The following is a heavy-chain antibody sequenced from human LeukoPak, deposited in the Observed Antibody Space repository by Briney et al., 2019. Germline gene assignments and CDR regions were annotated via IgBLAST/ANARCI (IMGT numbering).Heavy chain of an antibody. V-gene: IGHV4-34*01. CDR3: ARGRVAKIVVVHSFHYGMDV. J-gene: IGHJ6*02. Sequence: PSETLSLTCDVFGGSFTDYYWTWIRQSPGKGLEWIGEINDCTGNNNYNPSLNSRVSISLEKSKNQFSLELRSVTAADTAVYYCARGRVAKIVVVHSFHYGMDVWGQGTTVTVSS. CDR1: GGSFTDYY. CDR2: INDCTGNN. D-gene: IGHD3-22*01.